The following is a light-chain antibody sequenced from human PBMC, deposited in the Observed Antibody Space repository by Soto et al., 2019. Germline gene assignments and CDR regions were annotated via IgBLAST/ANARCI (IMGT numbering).Light chain of an antibody. V-gene: IGKV3-20*01. CDR1: QSISSSY. J-gene: IGKJ5*01. CDR2: GAF. CDR3: QQYLSLPIT. Sequence: ELVLTQSPGTLSLSPEERATLSCRASQSISSSYLAWYQQRPGQAPRLLIYGAFNRAAGIPDRFSGSGSGTDFTLTINRVAPEDFAVYYCQQYLSLPITFGQGTRLEI.